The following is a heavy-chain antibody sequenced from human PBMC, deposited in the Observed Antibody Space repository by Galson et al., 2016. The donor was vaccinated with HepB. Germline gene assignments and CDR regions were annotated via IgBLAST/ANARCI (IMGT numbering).Heavy chain of an antibody. Sequence: SLRLSCAASGFTFSSYAMTWVRQAPGKGLEWVSGIIASGSSTYYADSVKGRFTISRDNSKNTLYLQMNSLRAEDTAVYYCARTTVSYYDYWGQGTLVTVSS. V-gene: IGHV3-23*01. CDR2: IIASGSST. CDR1: GFTFSSYA. CDR3: ARTTVSYYDY. D-gene: IGHD4-17*01. J-gene: IGHJ4*02.